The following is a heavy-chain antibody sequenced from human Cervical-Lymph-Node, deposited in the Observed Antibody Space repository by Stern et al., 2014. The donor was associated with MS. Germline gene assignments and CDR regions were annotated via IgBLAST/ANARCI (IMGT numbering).Heavy chain of an antibody. CDR2: IDWNDDK. CDR1: GFSLSTNTMR. V-gene: IGHV2-70*04. CDR3: SIPVAGNHAFHI. Sequence: QVTLKESGPALVRPTQTLTLTCTFSGFSLSTNTMRVNWIRQPPGKALEWLARIDWNDDKFYSTSLRTRLTISKDTSDNQVVLTMTNMDPVDTATYARSIPVAGNHAFHIWGQGTVVTVSS. J-gene: IGHJ3*02. D-gene: IGHD6-19*01.